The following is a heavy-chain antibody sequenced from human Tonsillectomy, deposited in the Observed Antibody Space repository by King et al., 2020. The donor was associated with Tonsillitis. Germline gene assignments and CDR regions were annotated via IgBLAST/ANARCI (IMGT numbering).Heavy chain of an antibody. CDR1: GFTFSDYG. V-gene: IGHV3-33*05. D-gene: IGHD6-13*01. CDR3: ARDKRRTQNSGLAEPRGYYYGMDV. J-gene: IGHJ6*02. CDR2: ILYDGSNK. Sequence: VQLVESGGGVVQPGRSLRLSCAASGFTFSDYGMHWVRQAPGKGLEWVAVILYDGSNKYYADSVKGRFTISRDNSKNTLYLQMNSLRAEDTAVYYCARDKRRTQNSGLAEPRGYYYGMDVWGQGTTVTVSS.